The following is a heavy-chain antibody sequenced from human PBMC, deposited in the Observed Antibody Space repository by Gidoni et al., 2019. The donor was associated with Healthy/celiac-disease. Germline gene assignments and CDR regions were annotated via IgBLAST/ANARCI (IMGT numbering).Heavy chain of an antibody. CDR3: ARVDSSTTVTPLLY. V-gene: IGHV1-69*01. Sequence: PGQGLEWMGGIIPIFGTANYAQKFQGRVTITADESTSTAYMELSSLRSEDTAVYYCARVDSSTTVTPLLYWGQGTLVTVSS. CDR2: IIPIFGTA. J-gene: IGHJ4*02. D-gene: IGHD4-17*01.